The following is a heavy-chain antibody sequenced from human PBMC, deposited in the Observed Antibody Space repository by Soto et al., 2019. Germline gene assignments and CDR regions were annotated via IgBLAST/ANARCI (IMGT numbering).Heavy chain of an antibody. CDR3: ARGGGCSGGSCYDWFDP. CDR2: MNPNSGNT. V-gene: IGHV1-8*01. J-gene: IGHJ5*02. D-gene: IGHD2-15*01. Sequence: QVQLVQSGAEVKEPGASVKVSCKASGYTFTSYDIDWVRQATGQGREWLGWMNPNSGNTGYAQKFQGRVTMTRNTSISTAYMELSSLRSEDTAVYYCARGGGCSGGSCYDWFDPWGQGTLVTVSS. CDR1: GYTFTSYD.